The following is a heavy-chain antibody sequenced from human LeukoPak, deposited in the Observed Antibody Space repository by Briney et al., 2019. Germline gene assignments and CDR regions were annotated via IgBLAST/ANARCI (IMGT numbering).Heavy chain of an antibody. Sequence: GGSLRLSCAASGFTFSSYGMHWVRQAPGKGLEWVAFIRYDGSDKDYVDSVKGRFTISRDNSKNTLYLQMNSLRAEDTAVYYCAKDRDKGNYYFDYWGQGTLVTVSS. CDR1: GFTFSSYG. CDR3: AKDRDKGNYYFDY. D-gene: IGHD1-7*01. CDR2: IRYDGSDK. J-gene: IGHJ4*02. V-gene: IGHV3-30*02.